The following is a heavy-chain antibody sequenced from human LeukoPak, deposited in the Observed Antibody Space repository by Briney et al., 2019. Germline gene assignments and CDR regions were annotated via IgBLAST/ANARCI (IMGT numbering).Heavy chain of an antibody. V-gene: IGHV3-7*01. CDR3: ARLSAMVRGPEDIFYFEY. J-gene: IGHJ4*02. Sequence: GGSLRLSCETSGFSFSTYWMSWVRQAPGKGLEWVANIRQDGSEKYYADSVKGRFTISRDIAKQSVFLQTNSLRAEDTALYYCARLSAMVRGPEDIFYFEYWGLGTLVTVSS. D-gene: IGHD3-10*01. CDR2: IRQDGSEK. CDR1: GFSFSTYW.